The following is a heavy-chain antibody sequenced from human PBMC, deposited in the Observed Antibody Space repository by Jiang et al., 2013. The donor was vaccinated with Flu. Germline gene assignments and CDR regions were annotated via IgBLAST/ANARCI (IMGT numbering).Heavy chain of an antibody. V-gene: IGHV1-69*06. CDR1: GGTFSSYA. CDR3: ARGRVTNDFLHLEQSHYYYGMDV. Sequence: VQLVESGAEVKKPGSSVRVSCKASGGTFSSYAISWVRQAPGQGLEWMGGIIPIFGTTNYAQKFQGRGTITADKSTNTAYMELSSLRSEDTAVYYCARGRVTNDFLHLEQSHYYYGMDVWGQGTTVTVSS. D-gene: IGHD4-17*01. J-gene: IGHJ6*02. CDR2: IIPIFGTT.